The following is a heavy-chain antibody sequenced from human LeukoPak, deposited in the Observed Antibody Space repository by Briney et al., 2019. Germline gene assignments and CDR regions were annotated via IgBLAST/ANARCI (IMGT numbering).Heavy chain of an antibody. V-gene: IGHV3-48*02. Sequence: GGSLRLSCAASGFTFSTYSMNWVRQAPGKGLEWVSYISSSSSTIYYADSVKGRFTISRDNAKNSLYLQMNSLRDEDTAVYFCARRPYSDTSGRLSDVWGQGTTVTVSS. D-gene: IGHD3-22*01. CDR2: ISSSSSTI. CDR3: ARRPYSDTSGRLSDV. CDR1: GFTFSTYS. J-gene: IGHJ6*02.